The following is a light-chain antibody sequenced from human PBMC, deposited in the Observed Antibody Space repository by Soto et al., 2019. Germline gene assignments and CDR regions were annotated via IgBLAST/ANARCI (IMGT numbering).Light chain of an antibody. Sequence: AIQMTQSPSSLSASVGDRVTITCRASQGIRNDLGWYQQKPGKAPKLLIYAASSLQSGDPSRFSGSGSGTDFTLTISSRQPEDFATYYCLQDYNYPWTFGQGTNVEIK. CDR1: QGIRND. J-gene: IGKJ1*01. CDR3: LQDYNYPWT. CDR2: AAS. V-gene: IGKV1-6*01.